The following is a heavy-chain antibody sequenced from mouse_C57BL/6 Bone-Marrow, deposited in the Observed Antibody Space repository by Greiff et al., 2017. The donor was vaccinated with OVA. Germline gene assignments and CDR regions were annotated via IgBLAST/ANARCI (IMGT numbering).Heavy chain of an antibody. CDR2: INPYNGGT. V-gene: IGHV1-19*01. CDR1: GYTFTDYY. Sequence: VQLQQSGPVLVKPGASVKLSCKASGYTFTDYYMNWVKQSHGKSLEWIGVINPYNGGTSYNQKFTGKATLTVDKSSSTAYMELNSLTSEDSSVDYCVPLFPYYRSGDYWGQGTTLTVSS. CDR3: VPLFPYYRSGDY. D-gene: IGHD1-1*01. J-gene: IGHJ2*01.